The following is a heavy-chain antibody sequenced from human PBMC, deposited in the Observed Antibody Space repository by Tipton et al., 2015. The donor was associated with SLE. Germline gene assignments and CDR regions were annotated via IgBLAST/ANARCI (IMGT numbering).Heavy chain of an antibody. V-gene: IGHV3-49*04. CDR2: IKSKAYGGTA. CDR3: ASPGPLYSGTYSYYFDH. CDR1: GFEGDFA. J-gene: IGHJ4*02. D-gene: IGHD1-26*01. Sequence: SLRLSCTRSGFEGDFAMSWVRQAPGKGLEWVGFIKSKAYGGTAEYAASVKGRFVISRDDSKHTAYLQMNGLQTEDTAVYFCASPGPLYSGTYSYYFDHWGQGTLVTVSS.